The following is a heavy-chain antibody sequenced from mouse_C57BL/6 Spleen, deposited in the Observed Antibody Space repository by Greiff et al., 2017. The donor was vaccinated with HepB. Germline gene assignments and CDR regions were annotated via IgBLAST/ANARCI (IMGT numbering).Heavy chain of an antibody. D-gene: IGHD4-1*01. CDR3: ARVPLGREGYFDV. V-gene: IGHV1-64*01. CDR1: GYTFTSYW. J-gene: IGHJ1*03. Sequence: VQLQQPGAELVKPGASVKLSCKASGYTFTSYWMHWVKQRPGQGLEWIGMIHPNSGSTNYNEKFKSKATLTVDKSSSTAYMQLSSLTSEDSAVYYCARVPLGREGYFDVWGTGTTVTVSP. CDR2: IHPNSGST.